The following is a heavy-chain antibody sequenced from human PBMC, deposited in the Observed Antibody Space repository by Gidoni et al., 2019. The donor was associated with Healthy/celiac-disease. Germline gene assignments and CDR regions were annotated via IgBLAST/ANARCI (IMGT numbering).Heavy chain of an antibody. Sequence: EVQLVESGGGLVQPGRSLRLSCAASGFTFDDYAMHWVRQAPGKGLEWVSGISWNSGSIGYADSVKGRFTISRDNAKNSLYLQMNSLRAEDTALYYCAKQSSSDGLDYFDYWGQGTLVTVSS. CDR3: AKQSSSDGLDYFDY. V-gene: IGHV3-9*01. D-gene: IGHD3-22*01. CDR1: GFTFDDYA. CDR2: ISWNSGSI. J-gene: IGHJ4*02.